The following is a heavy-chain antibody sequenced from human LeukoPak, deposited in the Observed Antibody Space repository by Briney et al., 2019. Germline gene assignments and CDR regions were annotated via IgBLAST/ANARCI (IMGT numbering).Heavy chain of an antibody. D-gene: IGHD3-9*01. J-gene: IGHJ5*02. CDR2: INPNNGGT. CDR3: AGGNRIYDFLTVYPKNWFAP. CDR1: GYTFTDYN. Sequence: GASVKVSCKTSGYTFTDYNMHWVRQAPGQGLEWMGWINPNNGGTNYTEKFQGRVTMTRDTSISTAYMELSRLRSDDTAVYHCAGGNRIYDFLTVYPKNWFAPGGREPLVTFSS. V-gene: IGHV1-2*02.